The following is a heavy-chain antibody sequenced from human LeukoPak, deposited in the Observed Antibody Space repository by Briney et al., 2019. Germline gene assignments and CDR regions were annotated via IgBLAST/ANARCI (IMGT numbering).Heavy chain of an antibody. CDR3: ARRGESANYGDYRFDY. CDR2: INDNSGLT. CDR1: GFTFSNYA. D-gene: IGHD4-17*01. J-gene: IGHJ4*02. V-gene: IGHV3-23*01. Sequence: PGGSLRLSCAASGFTFSNYAMSWVRQAPGRGLDWVSAINDNSGLTYYADPVKGRFTISRDNFKNTLFLQMNSLRAEDTAVYYCARRGESANYGDYRFDYWGQGTLVTVSS.